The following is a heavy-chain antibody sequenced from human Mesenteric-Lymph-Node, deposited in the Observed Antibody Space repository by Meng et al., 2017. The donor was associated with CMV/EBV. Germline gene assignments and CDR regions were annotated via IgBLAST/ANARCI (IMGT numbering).Heavy chain of an antibody. D-gene: IGHD4/OR15-4a*01. CDR1: GYAFPGYY. J-gene: IGHJ4*02. CDR2: INPNSGGT. CDR3: ARGFNYAHYDY. V-gene: IGHV1-2*04. Sequence: SCKASGYAFPGYYIHWVRQAPGQGLEWMGCINPNSGGTHYAQKFQGWVTMTRDTSITTAYMELSSLRSDDTAVYYCARGFNYAHYDYWGQGALVTVSS.